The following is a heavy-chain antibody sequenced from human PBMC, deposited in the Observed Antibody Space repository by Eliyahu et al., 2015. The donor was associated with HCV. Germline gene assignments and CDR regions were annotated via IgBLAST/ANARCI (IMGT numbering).Heavy chain of an antibody. Sequence: QVQLVQSGAEVKKPGASVKVSCKASGYTFTGYYMHWVRQAPGQGLEWMGWINPNSGGTNYAQKFQGRVTMTRDTSISTAYMELSRLRSDDTAVYYCATPLLGSGSYREGFDYWGQGTLVTVSS. CDR1: GYTFTGYY. CDR2: INPNSGGT. V-gene: IGHV1-2*02. J-gene: IGHJ4*02. D-gene: IGHD3-10*01. CDR3: ATPLLGSGSYREGFDY.